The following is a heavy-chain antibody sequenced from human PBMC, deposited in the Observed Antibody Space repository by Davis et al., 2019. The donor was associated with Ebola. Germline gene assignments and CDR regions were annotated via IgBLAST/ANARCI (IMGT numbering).Heavy chain of an antibody. CDR3: TRSSYQPDY. J-gene: IGHJ4*02. CDR2: INPDGSFT. D-gene: IGHD2-2*01. Sequence: PGGSLSLSCAASGFTFSSYWMHWVRQAPGKGLLWVSRINPDGSFTDYADSVRGRFSISRDSTSNTLYLQMNGLRAEDTAVYYCTRSSYQPDYWGQGTLVTVSS. CDR1: GFTFSSYW. V-gene: IGHV3-74*01.